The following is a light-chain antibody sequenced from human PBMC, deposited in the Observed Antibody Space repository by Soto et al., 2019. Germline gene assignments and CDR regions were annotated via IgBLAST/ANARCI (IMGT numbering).Light chain of an antibody. CDR3: RSDSTSHTRPIV. J-gene: IGLJ1*01. Sequence: QSALTQPASVSGSPGQSITISCTGTSSDVGGYNYVSWYQHHPGKAPKLMIFDVSNRPSGVSNRFSGSKSGNTASLTISGPQPEGEGGYYLRSDSTSHTRPIVFGTGTKLTVL. CDR1: SSDVGGYNY. V-gene: IGLV2-14*03. CDR2: DVS.